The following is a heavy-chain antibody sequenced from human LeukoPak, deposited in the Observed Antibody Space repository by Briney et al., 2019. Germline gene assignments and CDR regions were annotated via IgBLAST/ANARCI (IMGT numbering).Heavy chain of an antibody. CDR3: TSGRNSGGYHTMDV. V-gene: IGHV3-74*01. D-gene: IGHD3-16*01. CDR2: INSDGTTT. Sequence: GGSLRLSCAASGFTLNNYWMHWVRQVPGKGLVWVSRINSDGTTTSYADSVKGRFTISRDNAKNTLYSQMNSLRAEDTAVYYCTSGRNSGGYHTMDVWGQGTTVTVSS. J-gene: IGHJ6*02. CDR1: GFTLNNYW.